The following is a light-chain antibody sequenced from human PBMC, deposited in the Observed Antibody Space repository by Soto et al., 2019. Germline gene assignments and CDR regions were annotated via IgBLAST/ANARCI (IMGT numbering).Light chain of an antibody. CDR3: QLYGISVPVT. V-gene: IGKV3-20*01. J-gene: IGKJ5*01. CDR2: GVS. CDR1: QAVDSKF. Sequence: IVLTQSPGTLSLSPGETATLSCRASQAVDSKFLAWYQQNPGQAPRLIMFGVSGRATGVPARFSGGVSVTDFTLTIRSLEPEDFAVYYCQLYGISVPVTFGQGTRLQI.